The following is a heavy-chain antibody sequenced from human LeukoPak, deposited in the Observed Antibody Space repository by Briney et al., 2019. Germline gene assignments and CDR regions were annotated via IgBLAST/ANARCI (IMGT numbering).Heavy chain of an antibody. V-gene: IGHV3-23*01. J-gene: IGHJ5*02. D-gene: IGHD2-15*01. Sequence: GGSLRLSCAASGFTFSSYAMSWVRQAPGKGLEWVSAISGSGSSTYYADSVKGRFTISRDNAKNSLYLQMNSLRAEDTAVYYCARGYPGYCSGGSCYGSTVPWGQGTLVTVSS. CDR3: ARGYPGYCSGGSCYGSTVP. CDR1: GFTFSSYA. CDR2: ISGSGSST.